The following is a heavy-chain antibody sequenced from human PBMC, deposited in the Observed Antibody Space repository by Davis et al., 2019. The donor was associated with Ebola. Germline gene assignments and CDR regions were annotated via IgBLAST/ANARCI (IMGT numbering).Heavy chain of an antibody. Sequence: GGSLRLSCAASGFTFSSNSMNWVRQAPGKGLGWVSFISSSSNYIYYADSVKGRFTVSRDNSKNTLYLQMNSLRAEDTAVYYCAKDMIEEGLRSPHPDFQHWGQGTLVIVSS. CDR1: GFTFSSNS. CDR2: ISSSSNYI. D-gene: IGHD3-22*01. CDR3: AKDMIEEGLRSPHPDFQH. V-gene: IGHV3-21*04. J-gene: IGHJ1*01.